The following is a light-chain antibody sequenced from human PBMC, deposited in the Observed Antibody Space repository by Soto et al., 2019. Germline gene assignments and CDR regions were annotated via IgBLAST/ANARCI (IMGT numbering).Light chain of an antibody. CDR3: QQRSNWPPGVT. V-gene: IGKV3-15*01. CDR1: QGVSRK. CDR2: GAS. Sequence: DIVMAQSPATLSVSRGERVTFSCRASQGVSRKLAWYQHKPGQAPRLLISGASTGATGIPARFSGSGSGTEFTLTISSLQSEDCAIYYCQQRSNWPPGVTFGQGTRLEI. J-gene: IGKJ5*01.